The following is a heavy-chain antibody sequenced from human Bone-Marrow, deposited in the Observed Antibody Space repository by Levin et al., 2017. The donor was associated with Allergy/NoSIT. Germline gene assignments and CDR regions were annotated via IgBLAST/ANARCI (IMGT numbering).Heavy chain of an antibody. CDR1: GGSISSSSYY. Sequence: SETLSLTCTVSGGSISSSSYYWGWIRQPPGKGLEWIGSIYYSGSTYYNPSLKSRVTISVDTSKNQFSLKLSSVTAADTAVYYCARVVVAATLLDYWGQGTLVTVSS. J-gene: IGHJ4*02. CDR3: ARVVVAATLLDY. V-gene: IGHV4-39*01. D-gene: IGHD2-15*01. CDR2: IYYSGST.